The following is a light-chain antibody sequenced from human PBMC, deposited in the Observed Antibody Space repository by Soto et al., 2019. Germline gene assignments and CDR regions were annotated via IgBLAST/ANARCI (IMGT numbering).Light chain of an antibody. CDR1: SSNIGAGYD. J-gene: IGLJ1*01. V-gene: IGLV1-40*01. CDR2: GNS. CDR3: QSYAGSLGALYV. Sequence: QSVLTQPPSVSGAPGQRVTISCTGSSSNIGAGYDVHWYQQLPGTAPKLLIYGNSNRPSGVPDRFSGSKSGTSASLAITGLQAEDEADYYCQSYAGSLGALYVFGTGTKVTVL.